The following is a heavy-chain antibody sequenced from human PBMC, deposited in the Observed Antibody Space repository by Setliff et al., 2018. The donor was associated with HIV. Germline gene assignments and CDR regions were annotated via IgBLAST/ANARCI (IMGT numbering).Heavy chain of an antibody. CDR2: IYKSGST. J-gene: IGHJ4*02. D-gene: IGHD5-18*01. CDR3: ARLSDTAMASFDS. CDR1: GGSISTYH. Sequence: SETLSLSCSVSGGSISTYHWSWIRQPPGKGLEWIGYIYKSGSTNYSPSLKSRVTISPGTSKNQFSLKLTSVTAADTAVHYCARLSDTAMASFDSWGQGILVTVSS. V-gene: IGHV4-59*08.